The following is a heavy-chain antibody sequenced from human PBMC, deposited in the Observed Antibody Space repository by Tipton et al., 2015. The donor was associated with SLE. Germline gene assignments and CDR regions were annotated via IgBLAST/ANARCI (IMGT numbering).Heavy chain of an antibody. V-gene: IGHV3-23*01. D-gene: IGHD3-9*01. CDR2: ISGSGGST. Sequence: GSLRLSCAASGFTFSSYEMNWVRQAPGKGLEWVSSISGSGGSTYYIDSVKGHFTISRDNSRNTLYLQMNSLRAEDTAVYYCAKDGPPYYDLLTGYYTVFDSWGQGTLVTVSS. CDR3: AKDGPPYYDLLTGYYTVFDS. CDR1: GFTFSSYE. J-gene: IGHJ4*02.